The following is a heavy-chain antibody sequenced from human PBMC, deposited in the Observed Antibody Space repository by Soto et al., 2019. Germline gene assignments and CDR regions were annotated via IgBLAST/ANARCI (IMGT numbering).Heavy chain of an antibody. CDR3: ARDKGFNYDFWSGYSRHNWFDP. CDR2: ISAYNGNT. CDR1: GYTFTSYG. J-gene: IGHJ5*02. V-gene: IGHV1-18*01. D-gene: IGHD3-3*01. Sequence: ASVKVSCKASGYTFTSYGIIWVRQAPGQGLEWMGWISAYNGNTNYAQKLQGRVTMTTDTSTSTAYMELRSLRSDDTAVYYCARDKGFNYDFWSGYSRHNWFDPWGQGTLVTVSS.